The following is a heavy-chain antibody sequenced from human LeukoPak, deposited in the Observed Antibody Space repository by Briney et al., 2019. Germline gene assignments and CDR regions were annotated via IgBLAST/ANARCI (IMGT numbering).Heavy chain of an antibody. V-gene: IGHV3-30-3*01. CDR3: ARDQMASSGYTPGFDY. Sequence: GGSLRLSCAASGFTFSSYAMHWVRQAPGKGLGWVAVISYNGSNKYYADSVKGRFTISRDNSKNTLYLQMNSLRAEDTAVYYCARDQMASSGYTPGFDYWGQGTLVTVSS. J-gene: IGHJ4*02. CDR1: GFTFSSYA. CDR2: ISYNGSNK. D-gene: IGHD3-22*01.